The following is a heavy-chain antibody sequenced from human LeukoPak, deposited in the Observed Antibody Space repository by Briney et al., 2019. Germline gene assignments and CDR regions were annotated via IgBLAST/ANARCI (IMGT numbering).Heavy chain of an antibody. CDR1: AYSISSGYY. Sequence: PSETLSLTCTVSAYSISSGYYWGWIRQPPGKGLEWIGSIYHSGRTYYNPSLKSRVTISVDTSKNQFSLKLSSVTAADTAVYYCAIRALRSYYDILTGYYNDAFDIWGQGTMVTVSS. CDR3: AIRALRSYYDILTGYYNDAFDI. V-gene: IGHV4-38-2*02. J-gene: IGHJ3*02. CDR2: IYHSGRT. D-gene: IGHD3-9*01.